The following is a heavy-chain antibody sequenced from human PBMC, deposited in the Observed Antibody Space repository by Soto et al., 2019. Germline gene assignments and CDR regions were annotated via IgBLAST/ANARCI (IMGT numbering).Heavy chain of an antibody. J-gene: IGHJ4*02. V-gene: IGHV1-3*01. D-gene: IGHD3-22*01. CDR2: INAGNGNT. CDR1: GYTFTSYA. Sequence: ASVKVSCKASGYTFTSYAMHWVRQAPGQRLEWMGWINAGNGNTKYSQKFQGRVTITRDTSASTAYMELSSLRSEDTAVYYCARGYYDRTQAFRRAFDYWGQGTLVTVSS. CDR3: ARGYYDRTQAFRRAFDY.